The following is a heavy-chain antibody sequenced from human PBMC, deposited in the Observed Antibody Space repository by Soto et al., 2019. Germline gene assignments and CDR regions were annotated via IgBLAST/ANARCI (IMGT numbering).Heavy chain of an antibody. CDR1: GYTFTSHY. Sequence: SVKVACKXSGYTFTSHYIHWGLQAPGQGLEWMAIINPFGGSTNYAQRFQGRVTLTMDTSTSTVYMELSSLRSEDTAVYYCARDLAAPGLWGQGTLVTVSS. D-gene: IGHD6-13*01. CDR2: INPFGGST. V-gene: IGHV1-46*01. J-gene: IGHJ4*02. CDR3: ARDLAAPGL.